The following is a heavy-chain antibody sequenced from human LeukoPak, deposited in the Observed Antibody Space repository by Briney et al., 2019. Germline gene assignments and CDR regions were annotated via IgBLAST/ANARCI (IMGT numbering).Heavy chain of an antibody. D-gene: IGHD3-10*01. V-gene: IGHV1-18*01. Sequence: ASVKVSCKASGGTFSSYAISWVRQAPGQGLEWMGWISAYNGNTNYAQKLQGRVTMTTDTSTSTAYMELRSLRSDDTAVYYCARDLGSFLWLGEPRAPFDYWGQGTLVTVSS. CDR1: GGTFSSYA. CDR2: ISAYNGNT. CDR3: ARDLGSFLWLGEPRAPFDY. J-gene: IGHJ4*02.